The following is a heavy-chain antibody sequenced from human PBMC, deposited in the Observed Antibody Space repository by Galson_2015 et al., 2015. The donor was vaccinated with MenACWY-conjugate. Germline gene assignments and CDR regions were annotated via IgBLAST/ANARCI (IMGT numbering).Heavy chain of an antibody. V-gene: IGHV3-33*01. D-gene: IGHD4-11*01. Sequence: GSNKYYADSVKGRFTISRDNSKNTLYLQTNSLRAGDTAVYYCARDYSNYYYGMDVWGQGTTVTVSS. CDR2: GSNK. CDR3: ARDYSNYYYGMDV. J-gene: IGHJ6*02.